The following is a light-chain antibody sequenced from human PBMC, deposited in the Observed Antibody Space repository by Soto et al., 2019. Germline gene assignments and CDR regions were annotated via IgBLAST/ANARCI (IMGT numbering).Light chain of an antibody. Sequence: DIQLTXSPSFLSASXXXXXXITCRASQAISSSLAWYQHNPGKAPKLLIYAASTLQNGVPSSFSGSGSGTEFTLTISSLQPEDFATYYCQHLNDYRYTFGQGTKVEIK. CDR1: QAISSS. J-gene: IGKJ2*01. CDR2: AAS. CDR3: QHLNDYRYT. V-gene: IGKV1-9*01.